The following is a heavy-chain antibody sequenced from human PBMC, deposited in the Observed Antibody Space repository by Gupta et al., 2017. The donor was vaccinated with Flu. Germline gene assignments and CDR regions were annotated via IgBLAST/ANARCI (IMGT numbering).Heavy chain of an antibody. D-gene: IGHD4-17*01. V-gene: IGHV4-59*08. J-gene: IGHJ4*02. Sequence: QVQLQESGPGLVKPSETLSLTCTVSGGSISSYYWSWIRQPPGKGLEWIGYIYYSGSTNYNPSLKSRVTISVDTSKNQFSLKLSSVTAADTAVYYCARLDGDFKRTFDYWGQGTLVTVSA. CDR3: ARLDGDFKRTFDY. CDR1: GGSISSYY. CDR2: IYYSGST.